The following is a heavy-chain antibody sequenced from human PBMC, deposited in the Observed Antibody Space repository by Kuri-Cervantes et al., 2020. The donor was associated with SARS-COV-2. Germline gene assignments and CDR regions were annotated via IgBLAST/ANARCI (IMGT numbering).Heavy chain of an antibody. CDR2: IIPILRTA. Sequence: SVKVSCKASGGTFISDLISWVRLAPGQGPEWMGGIIPILRTANYAQKFQGRVTITADKSTSTAYMELRSLRSEDTAVYYCARDYYDSIGYYQGLYYYYGMDVWGQGTTVTVSS. CDR1: GGTFISDL. J-gene: IGHJ6*02. CDR3: ARDYYDSIGYYQGLYYYYGMDV. V-gene: IGHV1-69*10. D-gene: IGHD3-22*01.